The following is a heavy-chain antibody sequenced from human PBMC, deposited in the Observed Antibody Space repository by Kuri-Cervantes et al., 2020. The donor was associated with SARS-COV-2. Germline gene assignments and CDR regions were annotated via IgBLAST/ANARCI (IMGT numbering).Heavy chain of an antibody. J-gene: IGHJ5*02. Sequence: SETLSLTCTASGGSISSYYWSWIRQPAGKGLEWIGRIYTSGSTNYNPSLKSRVNRSVDTSKNQFSLRLSSVTAADTAVYYCARELAIQLWVSPLDPRGQGTLVTVSS. CDR2: IYTSGST. CDR1: GGSISSYY. V-gene: IGHV4-4*07. D-gene: IGHD5-18*01. CDR3: ARELAIQLWVSPLDP.